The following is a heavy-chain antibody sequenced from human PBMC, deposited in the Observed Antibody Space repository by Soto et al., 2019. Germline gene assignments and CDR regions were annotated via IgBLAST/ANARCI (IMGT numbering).Heavy chain of an antibody. CDR3: TTAGIQLWLMYYFDY. J-gene: IGHJ4*02. D-gene: IGHD5-18*01. V-gene: IGHV3-15*01. CDR2: IKSKTDGGTT. CDR1: GFTFSNAW. Sequence: EVQLVESGGGLVKPGGSLRLSCAASGFTFSNAWMSWVRQAPGKGLEWVGRIKSKTDGGTTDYAAPVKGRFTISRDDSKNTLYLQMNSLKTEDTAVYYCTTAGIQLWLMYYFDYWGQGTLVTVSS.